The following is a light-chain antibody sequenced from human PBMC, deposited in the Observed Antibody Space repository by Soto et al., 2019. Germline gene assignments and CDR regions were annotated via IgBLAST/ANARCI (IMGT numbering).Light chain of an antibody. Sequence: EIVLTQSPATLSLSPGEGVTLSCRASQSVRSYIAWYQHKPGQAPRLLIYDASNRATGIPARFSGSGSGTEFTLTISSLEPEDFAVYYCQQRGNWPLTFGGGTKVEIK. V-gene: IGKV3-11*01. CDR1: QSVRSY. J-gene: IGKJ4*01. CDR3: QQRGNWPLT. CDR2: DAS.